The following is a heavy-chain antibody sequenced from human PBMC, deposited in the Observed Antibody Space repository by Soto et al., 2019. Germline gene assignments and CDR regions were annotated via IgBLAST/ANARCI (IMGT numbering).Heavy chain of an antibody. V-gene: IGHV3-23*01. CDR1: GFTFSSYA. Sequence: GRSLRLSCAASGFTFSSYAMRWFRQAPGKGLEWVSAISGSGGSTYYADSVKGRFTISRDNSKNTLYLQMNSLRAEDTAVYYCAKAHDYGDYPDYWGQGTLVTVSS. CDR3: AKAHDYGDYPDY. D-gene: IGHD4-17*01. CDR2: ISGSGGST. J-gene: IGHJ4*02.